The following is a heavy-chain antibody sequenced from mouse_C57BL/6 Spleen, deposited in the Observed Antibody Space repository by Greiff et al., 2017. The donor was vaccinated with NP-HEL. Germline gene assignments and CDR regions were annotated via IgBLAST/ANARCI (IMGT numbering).Heavy chain of an antibody. D-gene: IGHD1-1*02. CDR3: ARQTMVFYAMDY. Sequence: EVMLVESGGDLVKPGGSLKLSCAASGFTFSSYGMSWVRQTPDKRLEWVATISSGGSYTYYPDSVKGRFTISRDNAKNTLYLQMSSLKSEDTAMYYCARQTMVFYAMDYWGQEPQSPSPQ. J-gene: IGHJ4*01. V-gene: IGHV5-6*01. CDR1: GFTFSSYG. CDR2: ISSGGSYT.